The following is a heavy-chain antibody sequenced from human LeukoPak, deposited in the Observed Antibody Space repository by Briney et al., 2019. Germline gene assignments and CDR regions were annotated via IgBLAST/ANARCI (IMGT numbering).Heavy chain of an antibody. CDR3: ATTDCSGGSCYTDYYYYYGMDV. D-gene: IGHD2-15*01. Sequence: ASVKVSCKASGYTFISYYMHWVRQAPGQGLEWMGGFDPEDGETIYAQKFQGRVTMTEDTSTDTAYMELSSLRSEDTAVYYCATTDCSGGSCYTDYYYYYGMDVWGQGTTVTVSS. J-gene: IGHJ6*02. CDR2: FDPEDGET. CDR1: GYTFISYY. V-gene: IGHV1-24*01.